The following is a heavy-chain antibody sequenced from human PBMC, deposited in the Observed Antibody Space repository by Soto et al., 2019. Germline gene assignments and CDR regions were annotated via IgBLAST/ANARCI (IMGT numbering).Heavy chain of an antibody. CDR1: GFTFSNAW. Sequence: PGGSLRLSCAASGFTFSNAWINWVRQPPGKGLEWIGEINHSGSTNYNPSLKSRVTISVDTSKNQFSLKLSSVTAADTAVYYCARSPKQYYYVAEYYYYYYMDVWGKGTTVTVSS. CDR3: ARSPKQYYYVAEYYYYYYMDV. D-gene: IGHD3-10*02. CDR2: INHSGST. V-gene: IGHV4-34*01. J-gene: IGHJ6*03.